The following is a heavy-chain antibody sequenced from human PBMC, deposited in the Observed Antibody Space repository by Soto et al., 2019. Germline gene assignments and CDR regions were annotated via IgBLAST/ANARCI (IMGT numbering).Heavy chain of an antibody. CDR3: ASDLALYSYRQAFDY. J-gene: IGHJ4*02. CDR2: INAGNGNT. Sequence: ASVKVSCKASGYTFTSYAMHWVRQSPGQRLEWMGWINAGNGNTKYSQKFQGRVTITRDTSASTAYMELSSLRSEDKAVYYCASDLALYSYRQAFDYWGQGTLVTVSS. D-gene: IGHD5-18*01. CDR1: GYTFTSYA. V-gene: IGHV1-3*01.